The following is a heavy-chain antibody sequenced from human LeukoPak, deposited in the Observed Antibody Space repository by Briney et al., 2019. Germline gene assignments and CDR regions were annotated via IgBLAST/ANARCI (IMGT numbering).Heavy chain of an antibody. CDR2: IWFDGSNK. CDR3: ARDSRVTIFYGMDV. D-gene: IGHD3-9*01. Sequence: GRSLRLSCTASGFTLRSYGMHWVRQAPGKGLEWVAVIWFDGSNKYYADSVKGRFTISRDNSKNTLYLQMNSLRAEDTAAYYCARDSRVTIFYGMDVWGQGTTVTVSS. J-gene: IGHJ6*02. V-gene: IGHV3-33*01. CDR1: GFTLRSYG.